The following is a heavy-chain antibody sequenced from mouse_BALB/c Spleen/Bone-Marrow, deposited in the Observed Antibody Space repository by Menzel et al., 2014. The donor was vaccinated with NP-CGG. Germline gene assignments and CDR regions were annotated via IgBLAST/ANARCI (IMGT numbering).Heavy chain of an antibody. CDR3: AKVGYDVGYYAMDY. Sequence: QVQLQQSGPGLVQPSQSLSITCTVSGFSLTSYGVHWVRQSPGKGPEWLGVIWRGGSTDYNAAFMSRLSITKDNSKSQVFFKMNSLQADDTAIYYCAKVGYDVGYYAMDYWGQGTSVTVSS. V-gene: IGHV2-5*01. J-gene: IGHJ4*01. CDR1: GFSLTSYG. D-gene: IGHD2-2*01. CDR2: IWRGGST.